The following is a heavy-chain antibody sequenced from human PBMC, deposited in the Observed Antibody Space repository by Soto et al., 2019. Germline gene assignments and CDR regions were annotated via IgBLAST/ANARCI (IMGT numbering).Heavy chain of an antibody. J-gene: IGHJ4*02. CDR2: IDPSDSQT. CDR3: ARQIYDSDTGPNFQYYFDS. Sequence: PGESLKISCKGSGYSFAGYWITWVRQKPGEGLEWMGRIDPSDSQTYYSPSFRGHVTISVTKSITTVFLQWSSLRASDTAMYYCARQIYDSDTGPNFQYYFDSWGQGTAVTVSS. CDR1: GYSFAGYW. V-gene: IGHV5-10-1*01. D-gene: IGHD3-22*01.